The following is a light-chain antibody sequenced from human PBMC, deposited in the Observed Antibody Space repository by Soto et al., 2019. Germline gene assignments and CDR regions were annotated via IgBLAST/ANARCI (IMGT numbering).Light chain of an antibody. V-gene: IGKV3-11*01. CDR2: DAS. CDR1: QSVSSY. CDR3: QQRSNWPPIT. J-gene: IGKJ5*01. Sequence: DIVVTPSPATLSVSPGERATLSCRASQSVSSYLAWYQQKPGQAPRLLIYDASNRATGIPARFSGSGSGTDFTLTISSLETEDFAVYYCQQRSNWPPITFGQGTRLEIK.